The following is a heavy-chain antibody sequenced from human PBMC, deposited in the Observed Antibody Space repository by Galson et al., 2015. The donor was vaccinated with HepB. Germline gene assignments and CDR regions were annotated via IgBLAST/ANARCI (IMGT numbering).Heavy chain of an antibody. Sequence: SLRLSCAASGFIFSSYAMHWVRQAPGKGLEWVAVISYDGRDKYYADSAKGRFTISRDISKNTLHLQMNSLRAEDTAIYYCARGDRNFVSPLNYFDPWGQGTLVSVSS. V-gene: IGHV3-30*01. CDR2: ISYDGRDK. CDR1: GFIFSSYA. CDR3: ARGDRNFVSPLNYFDP. J-gene: IGHJ4*02. D-gene: IGHD4-11*01.